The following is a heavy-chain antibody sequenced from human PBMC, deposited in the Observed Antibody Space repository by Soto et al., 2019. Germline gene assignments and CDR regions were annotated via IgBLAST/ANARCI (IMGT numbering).Heavy chain of an antibody. J-gene: IGHJ5*02. Sequence: SETLSLTCTVSGGSIGSGDYSWSWVRQSPGKGLEWIGHIYNSGITYYNPSLKSRVVISIDTSRNQFSLRLNSLTAADRAVYFCARGVTVFGLVSRFWFDPWGQGTVVTVS. CDR3: ARGVTVFGLVSRFWFDP. D-gene: IGHD3-3*01. V-gene: IGHV4-30-4*01. CDR1: GGSIGSGDYS. CDR2: IYNSGIT.